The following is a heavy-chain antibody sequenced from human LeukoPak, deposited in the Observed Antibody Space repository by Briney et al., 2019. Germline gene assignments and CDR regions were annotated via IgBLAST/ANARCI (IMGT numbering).Heavy chain of an antibody. D-gene: IGHD5-24*01. J-gene: IGHJ4*02. CDR1: GYTYTDYY. CDR3: ARALNYNLGS. CDR2: INPYSGVT. V-gene: IGHV1-2*02. Sequence: ASVKVSCKASGYTYTDYYMHWVRQAPGQGLEWMGWINPYSGVTNSAQKFKGRVTMTRDTSISTAYMELSRLRYDDTAVYYCARALNYNLGSWGQGTLVTVSS.